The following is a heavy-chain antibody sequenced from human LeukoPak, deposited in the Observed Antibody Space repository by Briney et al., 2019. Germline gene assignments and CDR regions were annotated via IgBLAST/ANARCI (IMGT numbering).Heavy chain of an antibody. V-gene: IGHV4-30-4*01. CDR3: ASSGRRIY. CDR1: GGFISSGDYY. Sequence: SQTLSLTCTVPGGFISSGDYYWRWIHQPPGKGLQWIGYIYYSGSTYYNPTLKCRVPISVDTSKNQFSLKLSSVTAADTAVYYCASSGRRIYWGQGTLVTVSS. D-gene: IGHD1-26*01. CDR2: IYYSGST. J-gene: IGHJ4*02.